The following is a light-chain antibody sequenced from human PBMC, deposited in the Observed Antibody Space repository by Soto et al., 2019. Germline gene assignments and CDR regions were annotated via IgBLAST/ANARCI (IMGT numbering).Light chain of an antibody. CDR2: DAS. Sequence: EIVLTQSPATLSLSPGERATLSCRASQSVSSYLAWYQQKPGQAPRLLISDASNRATGIPARFSGSGSGTDFTLTISSLEPEDFAVYYCQQRSNWPLPLTFGGGTKVEIK. J-gene: IGKJ4*01. CDR3: QQRSNWPLPLT. V-gene: IGKV3-11*01. CDR1: QSVSSY.